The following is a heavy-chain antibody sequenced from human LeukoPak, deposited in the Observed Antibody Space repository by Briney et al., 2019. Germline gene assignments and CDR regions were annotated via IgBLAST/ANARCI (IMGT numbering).Heavy chain of an antibody. CDR1: GGSISSGGYS. CDR3: ARADGLAWVDY. CDR2: IYHSGST. D-gene: IGHD3/OR15-3a*01. J-gene: IGHJ4*02. V-gene: IGHV4-30-4*07. Sequence: SETLSLTCAVSGGSISSGGYSWSWIRQPPGKGLEWIGYIYHSGSTYYNPSLKSRVTMSVDASKNQFSLKLGSVTAADTAVYYCARADGLAWVDYWGQGTLVTVSS.